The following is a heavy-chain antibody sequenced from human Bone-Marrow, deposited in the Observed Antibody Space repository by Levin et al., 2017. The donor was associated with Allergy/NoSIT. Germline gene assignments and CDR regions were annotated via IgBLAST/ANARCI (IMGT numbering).Heavy chain of an antibody. V-gene: IGHV4-59*08. Sequence: SETLSLTCTISGGSIDGHFWSWIRQPPGKGLEWIGYIHYSGDTSYMPSLKSRVTILMDTSRNQFSLTLNSVTATDTAMSYCARRDYSTESLGAIDFWGRGTMVTVSS. CDR1: GGSIDGHF. J-gene: IGHJ3*01. D-gene: IGHD4-11*01. CDR3: ARRDYSTESLGAIDF. CDR2: IHYSGDT.